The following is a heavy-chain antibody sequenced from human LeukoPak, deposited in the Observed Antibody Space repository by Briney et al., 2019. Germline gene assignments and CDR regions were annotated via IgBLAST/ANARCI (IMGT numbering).Heavy chain of an antibody. J-gene: IGHJ4*02. CDR2: ISYDGSNK. CDR1: GFTFNNYP. V-gene: IGHV3-30-3*01. D-gene: IGHD3-16*01. CDR3: ARGGGNCLDY. Sequence: GRSLRLSCAASGFTFNNYPMHWVCQAPGKGLEWVAVISYDGSNKYYADSVKGRFTISRNNSKNTLYLQMNSLRAEDTAVYYCARGGGNCLDYWGQGTLVAVSS.